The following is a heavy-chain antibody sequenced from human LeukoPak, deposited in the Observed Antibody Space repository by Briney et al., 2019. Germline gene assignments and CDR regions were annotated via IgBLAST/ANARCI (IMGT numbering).Heavy chain of an antibody. CDR1: GFTFNDYY. J-gene: IGHJ5*02. V-gene: IGHV3-11*01. CDR3: ATDGAGFDT. CDR2: INIGGTNT. Sequence: GGSLRLSCAASGFTFNDYYMSWIRQAPGKGLEWLSYINIGGTNTHYADSVKGRFTISRDNAKKSLYLEMNSLRAEDTAVHYCATDGAGFDTWGQGVLVTVSS.